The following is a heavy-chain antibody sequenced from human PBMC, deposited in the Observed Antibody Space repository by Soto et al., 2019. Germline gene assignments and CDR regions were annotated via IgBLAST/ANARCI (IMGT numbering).Heavy chain of an antibody. CDR3: ATVTVGSVMDY. Sequence: QVQLVQSGAEVKKPGASVKVSCKASGYTFSSYYFHWVRQAPGQGLEWMGIINPSGGSTSNAQKFKGRITMTRDTSTSTVYLDLSSLRSEDTAVYFCATVTVGSVMDYWGQGTLVTVSS. V-gene: IGHV1-46*01. J-gene: IGHJ4*02. D-gene: IGHD3-16*01. CDR2: INPSGGST. CDR1: GYTFSSYY.